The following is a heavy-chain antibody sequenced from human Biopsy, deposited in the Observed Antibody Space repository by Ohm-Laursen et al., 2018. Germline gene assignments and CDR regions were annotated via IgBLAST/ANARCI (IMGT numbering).Heavy chain of an antibody. CDR2: IYYRGGT. CDR1: GGSIISDY. CDR3: ARATNSTGWPYYYFYGMDV. Sequence: PSETLSLTCPVSGGSIISDYWSWIRQTPGKGLEWIGYIYYRGGTNYKPSLKSRVTISVDTSKNQFSLRLNSVTAADTAVYYCARATNSTGWPYYYFYGMDVWGQGTTVTVSS. D-gene: IGHD2/OR15-2a*01. V-gene: IGHV4-59*01. J-gene: IGHJ6*02.